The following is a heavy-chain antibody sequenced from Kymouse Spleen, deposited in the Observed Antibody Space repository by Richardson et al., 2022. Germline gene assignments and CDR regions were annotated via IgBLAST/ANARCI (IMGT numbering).Heavy chain of an antibody. CDR3: ARDRGSSCLWDYYYYGMDV. D-gene: IGHD6-13*01. Sequence: EVQLVESGGGVVRPGGSLRLSCAASGFTFDDYGMSWVRQAPGKGLEWVSGINWNGGSTGYADSVKGRFTISRDNAKNSLYLQMNSLRAEDTALYYCARDRGSSCLWDYYYYGMDVWGQGTTVTVSS. J-gene: IGHJ6*02. V-gene: IGHV3-20*d01. CDR1: GFTFDDYG. CDR2: INWNGGST.